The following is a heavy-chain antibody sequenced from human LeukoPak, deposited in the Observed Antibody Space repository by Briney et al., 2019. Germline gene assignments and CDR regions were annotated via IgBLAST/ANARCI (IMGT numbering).Heavy chain of an antibody. CDR1: GYTFTGYY. Sequence: ASVKVSCKASGYTFTGYYMHWVRQAPGQGLEWMGWINPNSGGTNYEQKFQGRVPMTRDTSISTAYMELSRLRSDDTAVYYCARDERWLPGSPWGQGTLVTVSS. CDR3: ARDERWLPGSP. D-gene: IGHD5-24*01. J-gene: IGHJ5*02. CDR2: INPNSGGT. V-gene: IGHV1-2*02.